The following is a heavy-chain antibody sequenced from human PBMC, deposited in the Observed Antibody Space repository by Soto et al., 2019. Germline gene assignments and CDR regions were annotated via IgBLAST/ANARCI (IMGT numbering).Heavy chain of an antibody. D-gene: IGHD5-18*01. Sequence: LSYTPSLTRRECGGNINGCYSRFTGQRPGKGLEWIGFIYSSGSTNYNPSLKSRVTMSVDTTKSQSPQTLSSVTAADPAVSSCARGRIQLPVFFGMDVWGQGTTATV. CDR3: ARGRIQLPVFFGMDV. J-gene: IGHJ6*01. CDR1: GGNINGCY. CDR2: IYSSGST. V-gene: IGHV4-59*01.